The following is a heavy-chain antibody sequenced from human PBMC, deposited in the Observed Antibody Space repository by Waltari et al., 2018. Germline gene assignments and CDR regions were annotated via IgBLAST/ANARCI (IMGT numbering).Heavy chain of an antibody. J-gene: IGHJ5*02. V-gene: IGHV4-4*07. Sequence: QVHLKASGPALVKPSETLSLTCTVSGSAISVFYWGWIRQPAEKGLEWVGRASASGSTNYNPYLKSRITMAADTSRNQFSLTLTDVTAADTAMYYCVREKGGLGGWFDPWGQGIQVTVSS. CDR2: ASASGST. D-gene: IGHD2-15*01. CDR3: VREKGGLGGWFDP. CDR1: GSAISVFY.